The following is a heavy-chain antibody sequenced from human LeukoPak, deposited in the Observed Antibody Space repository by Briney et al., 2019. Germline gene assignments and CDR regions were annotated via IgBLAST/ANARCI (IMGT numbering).Heavy chain of an antibody. J-gene: IGHJ6*03. V-gene: IGHV4-4*07. D-gene: IGHD3-3*01. CDR2: IYTSGST. CDR3: AREYRSYDFWKDYYYYMDV. CDR1: GGSISSYY. Sequence: SETLFLTCTVSGGSISSYYWSWIRQPAGKGLEWIGRIYTSGSTNYNPSLKSRVTMSVDTSKNQFSLKLSSVTAADTAVYYCAREYRSYDFWKDYYYYMDVWGKGTAVTVSS.